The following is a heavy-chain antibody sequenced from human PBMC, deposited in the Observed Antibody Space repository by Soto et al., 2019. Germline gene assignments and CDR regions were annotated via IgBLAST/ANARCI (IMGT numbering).Heavy chain of an antibody. D-gene: IGHD4-4*01. J-gene: IGHJ4*02. CDR3: ARDRDYSYDY. V-gene: IGHV1-3*01. Sequence: KFQGRVTITRDTSASTAYMELSSLRSEDTAVYYCARDRDYSYDYWGQGALVTVSS.